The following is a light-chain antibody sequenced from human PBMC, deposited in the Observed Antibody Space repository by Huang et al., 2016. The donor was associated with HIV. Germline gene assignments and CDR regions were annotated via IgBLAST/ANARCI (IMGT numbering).Light chain of an antibody. Sequence: DIQMTQSPSSLSASVGDRVTITCRASKSISTYLNWYQQKPGKAPDLLIYAESSLQSGVPSRFSGSGSGTDFTLTSSSLQPEDFATYYCQQTYSTPQTFGQGTKVEIK. CDR2: AES. CDR1: KSISTY. V-gene: IGKV1-39*01. J-gene: IGKJ1*01. CDR3: QQTYSTPQT.